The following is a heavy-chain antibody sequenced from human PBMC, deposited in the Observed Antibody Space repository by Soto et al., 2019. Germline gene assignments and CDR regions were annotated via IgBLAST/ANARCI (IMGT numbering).Heavy chain of an antibody. CDR2: SRNKANSYTT. CDR3: ARVPGGSSSHSFDY. D-gene: IGHD2-2*01. V-gene: IGHV3-72*01. CDR1: GFTFSDQY. J-gene: IGHJ4*02. Sequence: PGGSLRLSCAASGFTFSDQYMDWVRQAPGKGLEWVGRSRNKANSYTTEYAASVKGRFTISRDDSKNSLYLQMNSLKTEDTAVYYCARVPGGSSSHSFDYCGQGTLVTVSS.